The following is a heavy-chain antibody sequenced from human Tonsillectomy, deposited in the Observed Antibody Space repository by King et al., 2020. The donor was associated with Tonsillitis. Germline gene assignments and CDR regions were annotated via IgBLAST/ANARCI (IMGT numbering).Heavy chain of an antibody. CDR1: GFTFSSYS. Sequence: VQLVESGGGLVKPGGSLRLSCAASGFTFSSYSMNWVRQAPGKGLEWVSSISSTRSYIYYADSVKGRFTISRDNAKNSLYLQMNSLRAEDTAVYYCAREGVTSYYMDVWGKGTTVTVSS. CDR2: ISSTRSYI. V-gene: IGHV3-21*01. CDR3: AREGVTSYYMDV. D-gene: IGHD4-23*01. J-gene: IGHJ6*03.